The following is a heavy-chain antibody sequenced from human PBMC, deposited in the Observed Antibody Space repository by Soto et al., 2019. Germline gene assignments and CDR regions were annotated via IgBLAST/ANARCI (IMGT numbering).Heavy chain of an antibody. V-gene: IGHV3-30-3*01. J-gene: IGHJ4*02. CDR1: DFVFYDYP. CDR3: ARESTITHFDH. Sequence: PVGSLRLSCAASDFVFYDYPIHWVRQAPGKGLGWVAVVSHDGTKEYYSDSVKGRFSISRDNSNNTAFLQMNSLRAEDTAIYYCARESTITHFDHWGQGTLVTVSS. D-gene: IGHD5-12*01. CDR2: VSHDGTKE.